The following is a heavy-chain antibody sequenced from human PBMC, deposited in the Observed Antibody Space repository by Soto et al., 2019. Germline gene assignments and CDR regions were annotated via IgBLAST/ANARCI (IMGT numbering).Heavy chain of an antibody. CDR1: GFSLSSSGVG. V-gene: IGHV2-5*02. Sequence: QITLKESGPTLVKPTQTLTLTCTFSGFSLSSSGVGVGWIRQPPGKALEWLTFIYWDDDKRYSPSLKSRLTITKHTSKTQLVLTLTNLDPVDTATYYCARLVVACITSYFASWAQGTLLTVSS. CDR3: ARLVVACITSYFAS. J-gene: IGHJ4*02. D-gene: IGHD2-15*01. CDR2: IYWDDDK.